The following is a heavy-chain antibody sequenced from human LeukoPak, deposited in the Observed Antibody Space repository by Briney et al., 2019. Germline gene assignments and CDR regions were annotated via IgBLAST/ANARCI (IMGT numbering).Heavy chain of an antibody. CDR2: VSASGAST. CDR1: GFSFSNYA. V-gene: IGHV3-23*01. D-gene: IGHD3-22*01. J-gene: IGHJ3*02. CDR3: AKDGSSGGDAFDI. Sequence: GGSLRLSCAASGFSFSNYAMSWVRQAPGKGLEWVSGVSASGASTYSEDSVKGRFIISRDNSKNTVFLQMNSLRVEDTAVYYCAKDGSSGGDAFDIWGQGTMVTVSS.